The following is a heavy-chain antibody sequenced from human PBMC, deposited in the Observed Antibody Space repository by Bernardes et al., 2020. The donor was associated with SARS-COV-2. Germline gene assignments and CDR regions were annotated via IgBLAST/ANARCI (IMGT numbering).Heavy chain of an antibody. Sequence: ARAKVSGKASGYTFTGYYMHWVRQAPGQGLEWMGWINPNSGGPTYAQTFQGRVTMTRDTSISTAYMELSRLRSDDTDVHYCARYTAAAGMNFDDWGQGTLVTVSS. CDR1: GYTFTGYY. V-gene: IGHV1-2*02. CDR3: ARYTAAAGMNFDD. J-gene: IGHJ4*02. CDR2: INPNSGGP. D-gene: IGHD6-13*01.